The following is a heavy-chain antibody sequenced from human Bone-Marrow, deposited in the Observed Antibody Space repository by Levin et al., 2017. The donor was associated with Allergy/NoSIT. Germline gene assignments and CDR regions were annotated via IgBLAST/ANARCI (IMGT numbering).Heavy chain of an antibody. V-gene: IGHV3-49*03. CDR3: TRGGRSSSWWGGCDY. J-gene: IGHJ4*02. D-gene: IGHD6-13*01. Sequence: GGSLRLSCTASGFTFGDYAMSWFRQAPGKGLEWVGFIRSKAYGGTTEYAASVKGRFTISRDDSKSIAYLQMNSLKTEDTAVYYCTRGGRSSSWWGGCDYWGQGTLVTVSS. CDR1: GFTFGDYA. CDR2: IRSKAYGGTT.